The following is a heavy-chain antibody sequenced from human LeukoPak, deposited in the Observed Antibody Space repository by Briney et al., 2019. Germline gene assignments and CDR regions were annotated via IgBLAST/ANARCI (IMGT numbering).Heavy chain of an antibody. Sequence: NPSETLSLTCTVSGGSISSYYWSWIRQPPGNGLEWIGYIYYSGSTNYNPSLKSRVTISVDTSKNQFSLKLSSVTAADTAVYYCARQGEEYCGGDCYSSYYYYGMDVWGQGTTVTVSS. J-gene: IGHJ6*02. D-gene: IGHD2-21*02. CDR3: ARQGEEYCGGDCYSSYYYYGMDV. V-gene: IGHV4-59*08. CDR2: IYYSGST. CDR1: GGSISSYY.